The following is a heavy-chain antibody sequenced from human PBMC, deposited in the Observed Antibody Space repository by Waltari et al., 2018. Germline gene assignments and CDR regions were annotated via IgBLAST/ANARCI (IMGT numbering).Heavy chain of an antibody. J-gene: IGHJ4*02. V-gene: IGHV3-30*02. CDR1: GFTFSSYG. CDR2: IRYDGSNK. Sequence: QVQLVESGGGVVQPGGSLRLSCAASGFTFSSYGMHWVRQAPGKGLEWVAFIRYDGSNKYYADSVKGRFTISRDNSKNTLYLQMNSLRAEDTAVYYCAKDQITIALGDYWGQGTLVTVSS. CDR3: AKDQITIALGDY. D-gene: IGHD3-10*01.